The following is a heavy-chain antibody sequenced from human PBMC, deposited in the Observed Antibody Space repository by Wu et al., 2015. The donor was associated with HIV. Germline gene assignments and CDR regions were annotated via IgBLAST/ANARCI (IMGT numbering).Heavy chain of an antibody. V-gene: IGHV1-69*18. D-gene: IGHD2-21*01. CDR1: GYSFRSYD. CDR3: ARATILEVMIRFDP. J-gene: IGHJ5*02. CDR2: IVPFSGLT. Sequence: QVQLVQSGAEVKKHGASVKVSCKASGYSFRSYDINWVRQAPGQGLEWMGRIVPFSGLTDYAQRFQGRATITADESTNTSYMELRSLRSEDTAVYYCARATILEVMIRFDPWGQGTLVIVSS.